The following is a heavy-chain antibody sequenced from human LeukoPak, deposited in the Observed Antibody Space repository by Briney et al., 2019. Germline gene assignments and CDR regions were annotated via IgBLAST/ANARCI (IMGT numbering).Heavy chain of an antibody. CDR3: AKAPVTTCRGAFCYPFDY. CDR2: ISSSSSTI. J-gene: IGHJ4*02. CDR1: GFTFSSYS. D-gene: IGHD2-15*01. Sequence: GGSLRLSCAASGFTFSSYSMDWVRQAPGKGLEWVSYISSSSSTIYYADSVKGRFTISRDSSKNTLFLQMNRLRPEDAAVYYCAKAPVTTCRGAFCYPFDYWGLGTLVTVSS. V-gene: IGHV3-48*01.